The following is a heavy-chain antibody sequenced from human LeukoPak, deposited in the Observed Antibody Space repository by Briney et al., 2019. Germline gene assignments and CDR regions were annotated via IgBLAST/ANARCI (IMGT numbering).Heavy chain of an antibody. V-gene: IGHV4-34*01. CDR3: ASTYYDILTGSGNYFGMDV. D-gene: IGHD3-9*01. CDR1: GGSFSGYY. CDR2: INHSGST. Sequence: SETLSLTCAVYGGSFSGYYWSWIRQPPAKGLEGIGEINHSGSTNSNPSLKSRVTISVDTSTTQFSLKLSSVTAADTAVYYCASTYYDILTGSGNYFGMDVWGQGTTVTVSS. J-gene: IGHJ6*02.